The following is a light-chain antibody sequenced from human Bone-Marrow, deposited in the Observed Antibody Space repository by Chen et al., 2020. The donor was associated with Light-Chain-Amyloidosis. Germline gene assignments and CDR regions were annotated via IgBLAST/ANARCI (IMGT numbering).Light chain of an antibody. J-gene: IGLJ1*01. Sequence: QSALTQPASVSGSPGQSITISCTGTSSDVGGVNHVTWYQQHPDQAPKLIIYAVTNRPSWVPDRFSCSTSDNTASLTISGLQTDDEADYFCSSYTITNTLGFGSGTRVTVL. CDR3: SSYTITNTLG. V-gene: IGLV2-14*01. CDR1: SSDVGGVNH. CDR2: AVT.